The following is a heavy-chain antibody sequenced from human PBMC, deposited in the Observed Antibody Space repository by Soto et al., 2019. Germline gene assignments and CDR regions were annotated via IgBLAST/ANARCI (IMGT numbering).Heavy chain of an antibody. CDR3: ARSGYYDSSGYLRVRYYYYRMDV. Sequence: YSGCCIRKKPGKGLEWIGYIYYTGGSPNYNPSLKSRVAISVDRSKNQFSLKLTSVTAADTAVYYCARSGYYDSSGYLRVRYYYYRMDVWGHGTTVTV. V-gene: IGHV4-59*08. CDR1: YS. J-gene: IGHJ6*02. D-gene: IGHD3-22*01. CDR2: IYYTGGSP.